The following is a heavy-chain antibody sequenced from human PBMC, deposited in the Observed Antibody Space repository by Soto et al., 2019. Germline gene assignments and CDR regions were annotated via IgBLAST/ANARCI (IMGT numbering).Heavy chain of an antibody. CDR2: ISGSGGST. J-gene: IGHJ5*02. D-gene: IGHD6-13*01. V-gene: IGHV3-23*01. CDR1: GFTFSSYA. Sequence: SGGSLRLSCAASGFTFSSYAMSWVRQAPGKGLEWVSVISGSGGSTFYADSVTGRFTISRDNSKNTLFLQMNDLRAEDTAVYYCSKAPRPSSCNNWFDPWGQGTLVTVSS. CDR3: SKAPRPSSCNNWFDP.